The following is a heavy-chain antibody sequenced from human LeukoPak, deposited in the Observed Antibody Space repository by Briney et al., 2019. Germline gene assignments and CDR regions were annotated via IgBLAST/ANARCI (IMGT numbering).Heavy chain of an antibody. CDR1: GFTFSTYA. CDR2: IGGSGGGT. V-gene: IGHV3-23*01. D-gene: IGHD2-8*02. Sequence: PGGSLRLSCVASGFTFSTYAMSWVRQAPGKGLEWVSVIGGSGGGTYYADSVKGRFTISRDNSKNTLYLQMNSLRAEDTAVYYCAKSVLGGFRGFDYWGLGTLVTVSS. J-gene: IGHJ4*02. CDR3: AKSVLGGFRGFDY.